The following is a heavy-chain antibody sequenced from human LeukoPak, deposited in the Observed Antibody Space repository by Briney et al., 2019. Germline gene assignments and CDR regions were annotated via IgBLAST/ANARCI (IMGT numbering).Heavy chain of an antibody. J-gene: IGHJ4*02. CDR2: IYYSGST. CDR3: AWMAVGATSPDY. CDR1: GGSISSSSYY. Sequence: PSGTLSLTCTVFGGSISSSSYYWGWIRQPPGKGLEWIGSIYYSGSTYYNPFLRSRVTISVDTSKNQFSMKLTSVTAADTAVYYCAWMAVGATSPDYWGQGTLVTVSS. V-gene: IGHV4-39*01. D-gene: IGHD1-26*01.